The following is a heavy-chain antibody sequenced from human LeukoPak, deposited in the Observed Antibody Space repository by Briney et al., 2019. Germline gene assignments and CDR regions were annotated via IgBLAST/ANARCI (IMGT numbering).Heavy chain of an antibody. Sequence: GGSLRLSCAASGFTVSSNYMSWVRQAPGKGLEWVSVIYSGGSTYYADSVKGRLTIFRDNSKNTLYLQMNSLRAEDTAVYYCARTLSRDSKYYDILTIDYWGQGTLVTVSS. V-gene: IGHV3-53*01. J-gene: IGHJ4*02. CDR3: ARTLSRDSKYYDILTIDY. CDR1: GFTVSSNY. D-gene: IGHD3-9*01. CDR2: IYSGGST.